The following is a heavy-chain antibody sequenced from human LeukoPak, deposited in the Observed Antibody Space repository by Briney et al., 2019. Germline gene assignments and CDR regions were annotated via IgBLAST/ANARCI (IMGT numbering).Heavy chain of an antibody. CDR3: AKGGSSGWYHLDF. CDR1: GFTFSSYD. CDR2: ISDSFGGT. V-gene: IGHV3-23*01. Sequence: GGSLRLSCAASGFTFSSYDMSWVRQAPGKGLEWVSLISDSFGGTYYADSVKGRFTISRDNSKNTLYLQMNSLRAEDTAVYYCAKGGSSGWYHLDFWGQGALLTVSS. D-gene: IGHD6-19*01. J-gene: IGHJ4*02.